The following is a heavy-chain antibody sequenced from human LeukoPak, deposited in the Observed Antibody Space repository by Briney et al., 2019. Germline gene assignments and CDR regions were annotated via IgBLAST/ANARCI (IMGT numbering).Heavy chain of an antibody. CDR3: ARDESAVYYDFWSGYSGYMDV. V-gene: IGHV3-30-3*01. Sequence: GGSLRLSCAASGFTFSTYAIHWVCQAPGKGLEWVAVISYDGSNKCYADSVRGRFTISRDNSKNTLYLQMNSLRAEDTAVYYCARDESAVYYDFWSGYSGYMDVWGKGTTVTVSS. CDR1: GFTFSTYA. J-gene: IGHJ6*03. D-gene: IGHD3-3*01. CDR2: ISYDGSNK.